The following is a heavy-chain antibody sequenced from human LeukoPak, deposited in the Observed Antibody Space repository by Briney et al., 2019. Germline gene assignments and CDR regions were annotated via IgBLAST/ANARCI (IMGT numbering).Heavy chain of an antibody. D-gene: IGHD5-24*01. Sequence: GGSLRLSCAASGFTFSTYAMSWVRQAPGKGLEWVSVISGSGSSTYYADSVKGRFTISRDNSKNTLYLQMNSLRAEDTAVYYCAKEMATIRAFDVWGQGTMVTVS. CDR3: AKEMATIRAFDV. CDR2: ISGSGSST. V-gene: IGHV3-23*01. CDR1: GFTFSTYA. J-gene: IGHJ3*01.